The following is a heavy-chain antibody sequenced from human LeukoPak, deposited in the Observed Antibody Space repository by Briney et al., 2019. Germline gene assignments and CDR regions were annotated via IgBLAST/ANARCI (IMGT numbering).Heavy chain of an antibody. V-gene: IGHV4-59*06. D-gene: IGHD3-22*01. CDR2: IYYSGST. CDR3: ARGGVYDSSGYSYYFDY. J-gene: IGHJ4*02. Sequence: SETLSLTCTVSGGSISSYYWSWIRQHPGKGLEWIGYIYYSGSTYYNPSLKSRVTISVDTSKNQFSLKLSSVTAADTAVYYCARGGVYDSSGYSYYFDYWGQGTLVTVSS. CDR1: GGSISSYY.